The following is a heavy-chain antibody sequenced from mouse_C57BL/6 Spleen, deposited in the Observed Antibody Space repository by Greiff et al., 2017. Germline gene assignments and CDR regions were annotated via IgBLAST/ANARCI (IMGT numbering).Heavy chain of an antibody. CDR1: GYAFSSSW. V-gene: IGHV1-82*01. CDR2: IYPGDGDT. Sequence: QVQLKQSGPELVKPGASVKISCKASGYAFSSSWMNWVKQRPGKGLEWIGRIYPGDGDTNYNGKFKGKATLTADKSSSTAYMQLSSLTSEDSAVYCCARSAAYYDYWFAYWGQGTLVTVSA. D-gene: IGHD2-4*01. CDR3: ARSAAYYDYWFAY. J-gene: IGHJ3*01.